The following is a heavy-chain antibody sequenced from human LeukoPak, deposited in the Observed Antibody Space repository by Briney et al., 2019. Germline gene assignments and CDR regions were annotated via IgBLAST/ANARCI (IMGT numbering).Heavy chain of an antibody. CDR2: INGDGSST. J-gene: IGHJ4*02. CDR1: VFTSTTHS. Sequence: PGGSLSLSCAASVFTSTTHSMHWVGQAPGPRLVLVSRINGDGSSTTYADSLKGRFTITRDNAKNTLYLQMNSLRAEDTAVYYCARVRNVRWEDYWGKGTLVTVSS. V-gene: IGHV3-74*01. CDR3: ARVRNVRWEDY. D-gene: IGHD1-26*01.